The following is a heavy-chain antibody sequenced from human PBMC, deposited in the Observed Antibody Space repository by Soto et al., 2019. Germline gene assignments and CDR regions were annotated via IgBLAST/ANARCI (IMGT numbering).Heavy chain of an antibody. J-gene: IGHJ4*02. CDR1: GFTFSSYS. CDR2: ISSSSSYI. Sequence: GESLKISCAASGFTFSSYSMNWVRQAPGKGLEWVSSISSSSSYIYYADSVKGRFTISRDNAKNSLYLQMNSLRAEDTAVYYCARNGENTSCYSYWGQGTLVTVSS. V-gene: IGHV3-21*01. CDR3: ARNGENTSCYSY. D-gene: IGHD2-2*01.